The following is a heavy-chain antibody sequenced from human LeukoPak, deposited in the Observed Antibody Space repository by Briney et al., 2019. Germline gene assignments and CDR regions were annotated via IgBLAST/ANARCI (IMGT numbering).Heavy chain of an antibody. J-gene: IGHJ4*02. V-gene: IGHV3-21*01. CDR2: ISSSSSYI. D-gene: IGHD6-13*01. CDR1: GFTFSSYS. CDR3: ARDYSSPGNFDY. Sequence: PGGSLRLSCAASGFTFSSYSMNWVRLAPGKGLEWVSSISSSSSYIYYADSVKGRFTISRDNAKNSLYLQMNSLRAEDTAVYYCARDYSSPGNFDYWGQGTLVTVSS.